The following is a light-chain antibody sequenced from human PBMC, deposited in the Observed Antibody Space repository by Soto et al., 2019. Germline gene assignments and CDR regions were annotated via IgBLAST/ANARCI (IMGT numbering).Light chain of an antibody. J-gene: IGKJ5*01. Sequence: EIVLTQSPYTLSLSPGERATLSCSPSQSVTNSYLAWYQQKPGQAPRLLFYGASSRATGIPDRFSGSGSGTDFTLTISRLEPEDFAVYYCQQYDSSPITFGQGTRLEIK. CDR3: QQYDSSPIT. CDR1: QSVTNSY. CDR2: GAS. V-gene: IGKV3-20*01.